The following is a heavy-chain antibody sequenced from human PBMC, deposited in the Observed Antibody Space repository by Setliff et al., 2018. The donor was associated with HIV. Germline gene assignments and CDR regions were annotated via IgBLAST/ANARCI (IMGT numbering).Heavy chain of an antibody. CDR1: GGSISTSSYY. CDR3: AREPDSIPYDY. J-gene: IGHJ4*02. D-gene: IGHD4-4*01. CDR2: IDYSGST. Sequence: SETLSLTCTVSGGSISTSSYYWGWIGQPPGKGLEWIGSIDYSGSTYYNPSLKSRITMSVDTSTNQFSLKLNSVTAADTAVYYCAREPDSIPYDYWGQGTLVTVSS. V-gene: IGHV4-39*07.